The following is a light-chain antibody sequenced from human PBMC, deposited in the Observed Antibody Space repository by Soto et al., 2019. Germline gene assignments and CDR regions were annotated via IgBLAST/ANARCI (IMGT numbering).Light chain of an antibody. CDR3: SSYTSSSTLLYV. J-gene: IGLJ1*01. Sequence: QSALTQPASVSGSPGQSITISCTGTSSDDDGYNYVSWYQQHPGKAPKLMIYDVSNRPSGVSNRFSGSKSGNTASLTISGLQAEDEAAYYCSSYTSSSTLLYVFGTGTKLTVL. V-gene: IGLV2-14*01. CDR1: SSDDDGYNY. CDR2: DVS.